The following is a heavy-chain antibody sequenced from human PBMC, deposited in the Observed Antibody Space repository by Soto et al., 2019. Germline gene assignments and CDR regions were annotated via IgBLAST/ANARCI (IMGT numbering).Heavy chain of an antibody. D-gene: IGHD2-15*01. CDR3: AKRRGAGGHFDY. Sequence: PVGSLRLSGAASGFTFSSYAMGWVRQGPGKGLEWVAVVSIGGSTHYADSVRGRFTISRDNSKNTLSLQMNSLTAEDTAVYFCAKRRGAGGHFDYWGQGALVTVSS. V-gene: IGHV3-23*01. J-gene: IGHJ4*02. CDR2: VSIGGST. CDR1: GFTFSSYA.